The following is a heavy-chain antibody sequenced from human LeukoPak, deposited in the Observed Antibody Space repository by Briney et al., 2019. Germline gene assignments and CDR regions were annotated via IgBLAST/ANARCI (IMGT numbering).Heavy chain of an antibody. J-gene: IGHJ5*02. CDR3: ARLGRQDTAMA. V-gene: IGHV1-2*02. Sequence: GDSVKVSCKPSGYSFTGYYMHWVRQAPGHGLEWMGWVNPNNGGTKYAQNFQGRVTMTRDTSISTAYMELSSLRSDDTAVYYCARLGRQDTAMAWGQGTLVTVSS. D-gene: IGHD5-18*01. CDR1: GYSFTGYY. CDR2: VNPNNGGT.